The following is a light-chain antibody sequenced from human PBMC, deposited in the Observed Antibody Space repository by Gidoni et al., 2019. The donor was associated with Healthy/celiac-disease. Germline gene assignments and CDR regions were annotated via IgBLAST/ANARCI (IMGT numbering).Light chain of an antibody. CDR3: MQALQTPRT. Sequence: DSVMTQPLLSLPVTPAEPASISCRSSQSLLHSNGYNYLDWYLQKPGQSPQLLIYLGSNRASGVPDRFSGSGSGTDFTLKISRVEAEDVGVYYCMQALQTPRTFGGGTKVEIK. CDR2: LGS. V-gene: IGKV2-28*01. CDR1: QSLLHSNGYNY. J-gene: IGKJ4*01.